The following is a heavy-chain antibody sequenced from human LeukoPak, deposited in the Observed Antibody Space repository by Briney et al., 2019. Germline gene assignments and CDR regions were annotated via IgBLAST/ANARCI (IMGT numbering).Heavy chain of an antibody. D-gene: IGHD6-19*01. Sequence: SETLSLTCTVSGGSISSSSYYWGWIRQPPGKGLEWIGSIYYSGSTYYNPSLKSRVTISVDTSKNQFSLKLSSVTAADTAVYYCAREGPSGWYWFSASSRDYYYYYMDVWGKGTTVTVSS. CDR3: AREGPSGWYWFSASSRDYYYYYMDV. J-gene: IGHJ6*03. CDR2: IYYSGST. V-gene: IGHV4-39*07. CDR1: GGSISSSSYY.